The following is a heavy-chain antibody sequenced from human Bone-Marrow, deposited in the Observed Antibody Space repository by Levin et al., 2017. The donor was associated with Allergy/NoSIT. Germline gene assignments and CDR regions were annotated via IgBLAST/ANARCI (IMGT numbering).Heavy chain of an antibody. CDR3: ARRHCTSTSCYLIDF. CDR2: ITSGNTI. Sequence: PGESLKISCAASGFSFSDYYMSWIRQAPGKGLEWVSYITSGNTIYYADSVKGRFTISRDNAKSSLYLQMNSLRAEDTAVYYCARRHCTSTSCYLIDFWGQGTRVTVSS. J-gene: IGHJ4*02. D-gene: IGHD2-2*01. CDR1: GFSFSDYY. V-gene: IGHV3-11*01.